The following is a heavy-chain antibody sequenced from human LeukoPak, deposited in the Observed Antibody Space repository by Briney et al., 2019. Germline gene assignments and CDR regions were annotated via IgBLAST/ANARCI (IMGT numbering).Heavy chain of an antibody. Sequence: PSETLSLTCTLSGGSISSFYWSWIRQSPGKGPEWIGHLYYTGNTKYNPSLESRVSISAETSRKQFSLKMTSVTAADTGVYYCARGMTMARGNYRGRDGASDIWGPGTGVTVSS. CDR2: LYYTGNT. J-gene: IGHJ3*02. CDR3: ARGMTMARGNYRGRDGASDI. CDR1: GGSISSFY. D-gene: IGHD3-10*01. V-gene: IGHV4-59*01.